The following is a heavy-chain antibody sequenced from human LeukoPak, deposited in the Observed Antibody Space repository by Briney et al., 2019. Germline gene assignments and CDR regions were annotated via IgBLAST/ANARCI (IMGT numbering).Heavy chain of an antibody. D-gene: IGHD5-24*01. J-gene: IGHJ4*02. CDR1: GGSISSGSYY. Sequence: SETLSLTCTVSGGSISSGSYYWSWIRQPAGKGLEWIGRIYTSGSTNYNPSLKSRVTISVDTSKNQFSLKLSSVTAADTAVYYCARQERWLQLIDYWGQGTLVTVSS. CDR2: IYTSGST. CDR3: ARQERWLQLIDY. V-gene: IGHV4-61*02.